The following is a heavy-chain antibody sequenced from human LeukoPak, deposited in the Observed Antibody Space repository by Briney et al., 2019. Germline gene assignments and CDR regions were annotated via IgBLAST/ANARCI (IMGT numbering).Heavy chain of an antibody. CDR1: GYIFRNYG. CDR2: VNFDGRNK. CDR3: AKWGGNSEYYLDY. J-gene: IGHJ4*02. Sequence: PGRSLRLSCAASGYIFRNYGMHWVRQAPGKGLEWLAVVNFDGRNKYYADSVKGRFTISKDDSKNTLYLQMNRLRPEDTGIYYCAKWGGNSEYYLDYWGQGTLVTVSS. V-gene: IGHV3-33*06. D-gene: IGHD3-10*01.